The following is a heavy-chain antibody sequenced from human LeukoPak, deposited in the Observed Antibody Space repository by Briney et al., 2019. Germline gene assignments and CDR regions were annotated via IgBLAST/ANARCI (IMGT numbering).Heavy chain of an antibody. D-gene: IGHD1-26*01. CDR3: AKVLVVGATGGDFDY. CDR2: IVGSGDST. Sequence: GGSLRLSCAASGFTFSSYAMSWVRQTPEKGLEWVSGIVGSGDSTHYADSVKGRFTVSRDNSKNTMYLQMNSLRAEDTAVYYCAKVLVVGATGGDFDYWGQGTLVTVSS. V-gene: IGHV3-23*01. J-gene: IGHJ4*02. CDR1: GFTFSSYA.